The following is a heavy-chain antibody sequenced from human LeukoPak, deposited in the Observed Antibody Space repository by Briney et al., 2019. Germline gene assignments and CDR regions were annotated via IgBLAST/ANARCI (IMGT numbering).Heavy chain of an antibody. CDR3: ARALDSSGYYSYFDY. V-gene: IGHV4-59*01. J-gene: IGHJ4*02. D-gene: IGHD3-22*01. CDR2: IYYSGST. Sequence: PSETLSLTCTVSGGPISSYYWTWIRQPPGKGLEWIGYIYYSGSTNYNPSLKSRVTISVDTSKNQFSLKLSSVTAADTAVYYCARALDSSGYYSYFDYWGQGTLVTVSS. CDR1: GGPISSYY.